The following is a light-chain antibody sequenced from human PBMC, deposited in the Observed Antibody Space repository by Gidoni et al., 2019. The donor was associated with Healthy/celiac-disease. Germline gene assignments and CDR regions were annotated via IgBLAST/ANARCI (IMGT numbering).Light chain of an antibody. CDR2: GAS. J-gene: IGKJ1*01. V-gene: IGKV3-15*01. CDR1: QSVNSN. CDR3: QQYNNWPST. Sequence: EIVMTQSPATLSVSPGERATLSCRASQSVNSNLAWYQQKPVQAPSLLIYGASTRATGIPARFSCSGSGTEFTLTISSLQSEDFAVYYCQQYNNWPSTFGQGTKVEIK.